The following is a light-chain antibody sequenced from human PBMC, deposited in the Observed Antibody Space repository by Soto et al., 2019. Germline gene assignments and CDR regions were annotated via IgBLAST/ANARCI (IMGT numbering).Light chain of an antibody. Sequence: QSVLTQPASVSGSPGQSITISCTGTSSVVATFNLVSWYQQHPGKAPKLMIYEGSKRPAGVSNRFSGSRSGNTASLTISGLQAEDEADYYCCSYAGRSTFEVFGGGTKVTVL. V-gene: IGLV2-23*03. CDR1: SSVVATFNL. J-gene: IGLJ3*02. CDR2: EGS. CDR3: CSYAGRSTFEV.